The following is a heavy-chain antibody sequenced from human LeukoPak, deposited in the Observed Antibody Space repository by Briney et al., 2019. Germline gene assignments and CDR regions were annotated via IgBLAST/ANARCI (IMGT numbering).Heavy chain of an antibody. CDR3: ARDQGRYCSSTSCYNGMDV. D-gene: IGHD2-2*02. Sequence: ASVKVSRKASGYTFTSYAMHWVRQAPGQRLEWMGWINAGNGNTKYSQKFQGRVTITRDTSASTAYMELSSLRSEDTAVYYCARDQGRYCSSTSCYNGMDVWGKGTTVTVSS. CDR2: INAGNGNT. CDR1: GYTFTSYA. V-gene: IGHV1-3*01. J-gene: IGHJ6*04.